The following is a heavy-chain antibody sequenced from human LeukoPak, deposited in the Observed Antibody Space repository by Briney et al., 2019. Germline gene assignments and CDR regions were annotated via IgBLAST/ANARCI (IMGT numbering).Heavy chain of an antibody. J-gene: IGHJ5*02. CDR1: GGSVSGYY. CDR2: INHSGTT. Sequence: SETLALTCAVYGGSVSGYYWSWIRQPPGKGLEWIGEINHSGTTNYKSSFKSRVTISVDMSKNQISLKLSSVTAADTALYYCARGSEMVRGARHYNWLDPWGLGSLVTVSS. V-gene: IGHV4-34*01. CDR3: ARGSEMVRGARHYNWLDP. D-gene: IGHD3-10*01.